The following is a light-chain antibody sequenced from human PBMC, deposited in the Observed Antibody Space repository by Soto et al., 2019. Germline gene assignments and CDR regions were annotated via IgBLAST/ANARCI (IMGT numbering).Light chain of an antibody. CDR3: RIYNSAIPLP. CDR1: QAIRNS. V-gene: IGKV1-27*01. J-gene: IGKJ4*01. Sequence: DIQMTQSPSSLSASVGDRVTITCRASQAIRNSLAWYQQQPGKAPKLLMYAASTLHSGFPSRFSGSGSGTDFTLTISSLQPEDVATYYCRIYNSAIPLPFGGGTKVEIK. CDR2: AAS.